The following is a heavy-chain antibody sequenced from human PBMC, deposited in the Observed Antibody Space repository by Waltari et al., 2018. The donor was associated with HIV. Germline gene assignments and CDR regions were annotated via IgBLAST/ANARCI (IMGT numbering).Heavy chain of an antibody. CDR2: INAGNGNT. J-gene: IGHJ4*02. D-gene: IGHD3-22*01. V-gene: IGHV1-3*01. CDR3: ARPDEKLSSGYYYDLFN. CDR1: GYTFTSYA. Sequence: QVQLVQSGAEVKKSGASVKVSCKASGYTFTSYAMHWVRQAPGQRLEWMGWINAGNGNTKYSQKFQGRVTITRDTSASTAYMELSSLRSEDTAVYYCARPDEKLSSGYYYDLFNWGQGTLVTVSS.